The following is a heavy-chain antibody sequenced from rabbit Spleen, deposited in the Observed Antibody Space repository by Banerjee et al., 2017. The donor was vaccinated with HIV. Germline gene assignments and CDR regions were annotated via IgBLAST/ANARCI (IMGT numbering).Heavy chain of an antibody. CDR3: VRGGGL. CDR1: GLDFSGDSY. V-gene: IGHV1S43*01. J-gene: IGHJ4*01. Sequence: QSLEESGGGLVKPGASLTLTCKASGLDFSGDSYDSYMCWVRQAPGKGLEWIGYIDPIFGISYSATWVNGRFTISSHDAQNTLYLQLSSLTAADTATYFCVRGGGLWGQGTLVTVS. CDR2: IDPIFGIS.